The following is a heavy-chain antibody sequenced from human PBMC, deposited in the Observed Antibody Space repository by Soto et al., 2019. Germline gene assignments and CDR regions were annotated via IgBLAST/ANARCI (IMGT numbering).Heavy chain of an antibody. J-gene: IGHJ4*02. CDR3: ARATYSNAWYRFDL. Sequence: GGSLRLSCEASGFTFSGYWMSWVRQAPGKGLGWVADVKHDGSVQYYVDSVKGRFTISRDNAKKLLYLQMNGLRAEDTALYYCARATYSNAWYRFDLWGQGTLVTVSS. CDR1: GFTFSGYW. CDR2: VKHDGSVQ. V-gene: IGHV3-7*03. D-gene: IGHD4-4*01.